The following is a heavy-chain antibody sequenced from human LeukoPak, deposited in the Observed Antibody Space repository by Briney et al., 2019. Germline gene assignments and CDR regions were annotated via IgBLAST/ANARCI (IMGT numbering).Heavy chain of an antibody. CDR3: TSPHDSSGYFVRGFDY. CDR2: IRSKAYGGTA. V-gene: IGHV3-49*04. CDR1: GFTFGDYA. D-gene: IGHD3-22*01. Sequence: GGSLRLSCTASGFTFGDYAMSWVRQAPGKGLEWVGFIRSKAYGGTAEYAASVKGRFTISRDDSKSIAYLQMNSLKTEDTAVYYCTSPHDSSGYFVRGFDYWGQGTLVTVSS. J-gene: IGHJ4*02.